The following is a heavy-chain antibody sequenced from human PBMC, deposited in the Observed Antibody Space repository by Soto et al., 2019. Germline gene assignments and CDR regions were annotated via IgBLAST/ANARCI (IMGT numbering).Heavy chain of an antibody. Sequence: GASVKVSCKASGYTFTSYGISWVRQAPGQGLEWMGWISAYNGNTNYAQKLQGRVTMTTDTSTSTAYMELRSLRSDDTAVYYCARDCFSGCFGEFAPYNSDYFMDFLVKGSTVIVSS. CDR1: GYTFTSYG. D-gene: IGHD3-10*01. J-gene: IGHJ6*03. V-gene: IGHV1-18*01. CDR2: ISAYNGNT. CDR3: ARDCFSGCFGEFAPYNSDYFMDF.